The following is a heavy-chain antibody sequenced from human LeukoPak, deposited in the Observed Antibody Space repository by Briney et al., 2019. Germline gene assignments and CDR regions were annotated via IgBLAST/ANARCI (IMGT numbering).Heavy chain of an antibody. J-gene: IGHJ1*01. CDR1: GFTFTNYA. CDR3: VKSTAMGGGYSHH. CDR2: VSGSGTST. Sequence: GGSLRLSCAASGFTFTNYAMNWVRQPPGKGLEWVSAVSGSGTSTYYADSVKGRFTISRDDPKNTLYLQMNSLKGDDTAVYYCVKSTAMGGGYSHHWGQGTLVTVSS. D-gene: IGHD3-16*01. V-gene: IGHV3-23*01.